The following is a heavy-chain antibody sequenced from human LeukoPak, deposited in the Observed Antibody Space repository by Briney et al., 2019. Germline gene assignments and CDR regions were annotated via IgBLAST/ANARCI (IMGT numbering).Heavy chain of an antibody. J-gene: IGHJ6*03. D-gene: IGHD3-3*01. Sequence: PSETLSLTCTVSGGSISRYYWSWIRQPPGKGLEWIGYKDYSGSTNYNRSLKSRVTISVDTSKNQFSLKLSSVTAADTAIYYCARAIRQREWRPSSLGYYYYIDVWGKGTTVTISS. V-gene: IGHV4-59*12. CDR1: GGSISRYY. CDR3: ARAIRQREWRPSSLGYYYYIDV. CDR2: KDYSGST.